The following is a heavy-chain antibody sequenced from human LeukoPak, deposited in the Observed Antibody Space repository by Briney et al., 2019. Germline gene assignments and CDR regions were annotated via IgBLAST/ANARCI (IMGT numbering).Heavy chain of an antibody. J-gene: IGHJ6*02. V-gene: IGHV3-30*04. CDR1: GFTFSGYA. D-gene: IGHD3-10*01. CDR2: ISSDGSKI. CDR3: ARDRGSLYSYGMDV. Sequence: GRSLRLSCAASGFTFSGYAMLWVRQAPGKGLEWVAIISSDGSKIYYADSVKGRFTISRDNSKNTLYLQMNSLRAEDTAVYYCARDRGSLYSYGMDVWGQGTTVTVSS.